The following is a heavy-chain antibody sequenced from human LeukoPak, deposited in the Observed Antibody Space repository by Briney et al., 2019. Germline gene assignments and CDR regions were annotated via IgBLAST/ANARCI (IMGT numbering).Heavy chain of an antibody. CDR1: GFTFSSYA. J-gene: IGHJ3*02. Sequence: GGSLRLSCAASGFTFSSYAMSWVRQAPGKGLEWVSAISGSGGSTYYADSVKGRFTISRDNSKNTLYLQMNSLRAEDTAVYYCANKWGLITMVRGVIRDFAFDIWGQGTMVTVSS. CDR3: ANKWGLITMVRGVIRDFAFDI. D-gene: IGHD3-10*01. CDR2: ISGSGGST. V-gene: IGHV3-23*01.